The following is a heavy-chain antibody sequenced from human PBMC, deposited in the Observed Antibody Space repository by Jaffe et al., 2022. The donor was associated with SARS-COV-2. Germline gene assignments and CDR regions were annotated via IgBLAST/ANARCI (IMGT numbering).Heavy chain of an antibody. CDR2: ISSDGSNK. V-gene: IGHV3-30*18. J-gene: IGHJ5*02. CDR1: GFTFSSYG. CDR3: AKSGQWFGDLSADP. D-gene: IGHD3-10*01. Sequence: QAQLVESGGGVVQPGKSLRLSCAASGFTFSSYGMHWVRQAPGKGLEWVAVISSDGSNKYYADSVKGRFTISRDNSRNTLFLQMNSLRAEDTAVFYCAKSGQWFGDLSADPWGQGTLVTVSS.